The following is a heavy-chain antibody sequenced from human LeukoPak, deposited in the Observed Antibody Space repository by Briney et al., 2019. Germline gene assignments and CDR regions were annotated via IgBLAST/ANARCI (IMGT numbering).Heavy chain of an antibody. CDR3: VREVSAANAGYMDV. J-gene: IGHJ6*03. V-gene: IGHV1-69*13. D-gene: IGHD6-13*01. Sequence: GASVKVSCKASGGTFSSYAISWVRQAPGQGLEWMGGIIPIFGTANYAQKFQGRVTITADESTSTAYMELRSLRSDDTAVYYCVREVSAANAGYMDVWGTGTTVTVSS. CDR1: GGTFSSYA. CDR2: IIPIFGTA.